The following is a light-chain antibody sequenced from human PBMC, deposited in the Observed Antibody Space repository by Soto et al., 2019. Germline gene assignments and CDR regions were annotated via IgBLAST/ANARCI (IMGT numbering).Light chain of an antibody. V-gene: IGLV2-14*01. CDR1: SSDVGGYNY. CDR2: DVS. Sequence: QSVLTQPASVSGSPGQSITISCTGTSSDVGGYNYVSWYQQHPGKAPKLMVYDVSNRPSGVSNRFSGSKSGNTASLTISGLQAEDETDYYRSSYTSSSHPWVFGTGTKVTVL. CDR3: SSYTSSSHPWV. J-gene: IGLJ1*01.